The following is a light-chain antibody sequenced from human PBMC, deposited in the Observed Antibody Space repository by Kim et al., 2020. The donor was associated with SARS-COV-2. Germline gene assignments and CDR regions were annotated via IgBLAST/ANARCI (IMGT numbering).Light chain of an antibody. CDR2: SAS. J-gene: IGKJ2*01. V-gene: IGKV1-39*01. CDR1: QRINSY. Sequence: DIQMTQSPSSLSASVGDSVTITCRASQRINSYLNWYQQTPGKAPKLLIFSASTLQSGVPSRFRGSTSGTDFTLTITSLQPEDFATYTCQQTYDSPPTFGQGTKLEI. CDR3: QQTYDSPPT.